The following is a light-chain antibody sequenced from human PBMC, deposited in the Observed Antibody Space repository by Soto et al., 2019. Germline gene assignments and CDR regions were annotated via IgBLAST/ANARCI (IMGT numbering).Light chain of an antibody. CDR2: DVS. J-gene: IGLJ1*01. CDR1: SSDVGGYNY. Sequence: QSALTQPASVSGSPGQSITISCTGTSSDVGGYNYVSWYQHHPGKAPKRMIHDVSNRPSGVSNRFSGSKSGNTASLTISGLQAEDEADYYCSSYIPNNSTYLFGTGTKLTVL. V-gene: IGLV2-14*03. CDR3: SSYIPNNSTYL.